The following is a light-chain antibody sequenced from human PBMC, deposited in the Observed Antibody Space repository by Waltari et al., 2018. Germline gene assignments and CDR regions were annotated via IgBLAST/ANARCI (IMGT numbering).Light chain of an antibody. CDR1: QSIHNY. CDR2: DTS. Sequence: DIVLTQSPATLSLSPGERASLSCRASQSIHNYLAWYHQKPGQAPRLLIYDTSNRATGISASFSGSGCGTDFTLTISSLEPEDLAVYFSQQRRNWPLTFGGGSKVEIK. J-gene: IGKJ4*01. CDR3: QQRRNWPLT. V-gene: IGKV3-11*01.